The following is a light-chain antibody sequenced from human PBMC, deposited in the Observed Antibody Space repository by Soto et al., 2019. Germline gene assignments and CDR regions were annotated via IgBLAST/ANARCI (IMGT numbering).Light chain of an antibody. CDR1: SSDVGGYNY. Sequence: QSVLTQPRSVSGSPGQSVTISCTGTSSDVGGYNYVSWYQQHPGNAPKLMIYDVSKRPSGVPDRFSGSKSGNTASLTISGLQAEDEADYYCCSYAGTYTFEVFGGGTKVTVL. CDR3: CSYAGTYTFEV. V-gene: IGLV2-11*01. J-gene: IGLJ2*01. CDR2: DVS.